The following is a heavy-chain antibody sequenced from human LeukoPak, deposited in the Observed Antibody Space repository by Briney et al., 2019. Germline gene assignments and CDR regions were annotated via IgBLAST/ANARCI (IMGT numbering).Heavy chain of an antibody. CDR3: ARGLSPSGYGDYGAIDY. J-gene: IGHJ4*02. D-gene: IGHD4-17*01. Sequence: ESSETLSLTRAVYGGSFSGYYWSWIRQPPGKGLEWIGEINLSGSTNYNPSLKSRVTISVDTSKNQFSLKLSSVTAADTAVYYCARGLSPSGYGDYGAIDYWGQGTLVTVSS. CDR2: INLSGST. CDR1: GGSFSGYY. V-gene: IGHV4-34*01.